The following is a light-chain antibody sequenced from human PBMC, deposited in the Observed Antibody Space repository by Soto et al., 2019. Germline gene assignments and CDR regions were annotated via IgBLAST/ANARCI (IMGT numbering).Light chain of an antibody. CDR2: MAS. J-gene: IGKJ5*01. CDR1: QSIGDW. Sequence: DIQMTQSPSTLSASVGDRVTITCRASQSIGDWLAWFQQKPGKAPKLLIYMASSLESGVPSRFSGSGSGTEFTLTVSSLQPDDSATYYCQQYDGYPITFGQGTRLEIK. CDR3: QQYDGYPIT. V-gene: IGKV1-5*03.